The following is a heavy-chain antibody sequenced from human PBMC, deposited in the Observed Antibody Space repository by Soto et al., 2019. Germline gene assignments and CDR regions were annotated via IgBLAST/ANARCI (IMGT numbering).Heavy chain of an antibody. J-gene: IGHJ4*02. CDR3: ARQGYCSSTACYTVDY. V-gene: IGHV5-51*01. CDR2: IYPGDSNT. D-gene: IGHD2-2*02. CDR1: GYSFTNYW. Sequence: GESLKISCKGSGYSFTNYWIGWVRQMPGKGLEWMGIIYPGDSNTRYSPSFQGQVTISADKSISTAYLQWSSLKASDTAMYYCARQGYCSSTACYTVDYWGQGTLVTVSS.